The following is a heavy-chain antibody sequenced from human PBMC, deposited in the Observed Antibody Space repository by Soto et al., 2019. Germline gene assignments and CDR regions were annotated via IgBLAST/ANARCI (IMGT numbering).Heavy chain of an antibody. D-gene: IGHD3-16*01. CDR1: RGTFNSYT. J-gene: IGHJ4*02. CDR2: ISPILDIT. V-gene: IGHV1-69*02. Sequence: QVQLVQSGAEVKKPGSSVKVSCKASRGTFNSYTITWVRQAPGQGLEWMGRISPILDITNYAQKLQGRVTITADKSTNTAYMEMSSMTSEDTAVYYCARWKGVMVIPTIDSWGQGTLVTVSS. CDR3: ARWKGVMVIPTIDS.